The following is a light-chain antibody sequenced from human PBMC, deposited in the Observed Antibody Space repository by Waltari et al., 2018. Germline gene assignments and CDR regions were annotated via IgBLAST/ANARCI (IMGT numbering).Light chain of an antibody. Sequence: SSELTQPPSVSVSPGQTARITSSGDALPKKYAHWYQQKSGQAPVLVIFEDSKRPSGIPGRFSASSSGTMATLTISGAQVEDEADYYCYSADIRGNHRGVFGGGTKLTVL. V-gene: IGLV3-10*01. CDR1: ALPKKY. CDR3: YSADIRGNHRGV. CDR2: EDS. J-gene: IGLJ2*01.